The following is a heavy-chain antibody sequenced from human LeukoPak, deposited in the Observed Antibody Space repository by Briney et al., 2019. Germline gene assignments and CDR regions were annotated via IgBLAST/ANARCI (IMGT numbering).Heavy chain of an antibody. Sequence: PSETLSLTCTVSGASISNYYWSWIRQTPEKGLEWMGHIHSSGGSSYYPSLKCRLTLSIDTSRNQLSLKLPSVTAADTAVYFCARLGSYHDFWGQGALVTVSS. CDR2: IHSSGGS. D-gene: IGHD1-26*01. CDR3: ARLGSYHDF. J-gene: IGHJ4*02. CDR1: GASISNYY. V-gene: IGHV4-4*09.